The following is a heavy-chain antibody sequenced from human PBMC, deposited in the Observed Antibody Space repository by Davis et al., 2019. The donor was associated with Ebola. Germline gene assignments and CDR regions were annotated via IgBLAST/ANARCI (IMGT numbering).Heavy chain of an antibody. CDR2: INMDGSTT. CDR3: AREHDFWAGALDF. Sequence: PGGSLRLSCVTSGFIFTNYAMHWVRQAPGKGLVWVARINMDGSTTDSADSVKDRFSISRDNARNTVYLQMNSLRPEDTAVYYCAREHDFWAGALDFWGQGGLVTVSP. V-gene: IGHV3-74*01. D-gene: IGHD3-3*01. CDR1: GFIFTNYA. J-gene: IGHJ4*02.